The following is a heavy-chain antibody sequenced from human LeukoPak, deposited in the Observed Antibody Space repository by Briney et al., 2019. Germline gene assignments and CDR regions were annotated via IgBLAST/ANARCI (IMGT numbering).Heavy chain of an antibody. D-gene: IGHD2-2*01. CDR1: GFTFSSYS. J-gene: IGHJ6*02. Sequence: GGSLRLSCAASGFTFSSYSMNWVRQAPGKGLEWVSSISSSSSYIYYADSVKGRFTISRDNAKNLLYLQMNSLRAEDTAVYYCARVPGYCSSTSCLSYGMDVWGQGTTVTVSS. CDR2: ISSSSSYI. CDR3: ARVPGYCSSTSCLSYGMDV. V-gene: IGHV3-21*01.